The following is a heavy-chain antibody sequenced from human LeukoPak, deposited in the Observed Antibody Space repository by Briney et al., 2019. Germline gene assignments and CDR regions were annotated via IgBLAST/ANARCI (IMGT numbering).Heavy chain of an antibody. V-gene: IGHV3-48*03. CDR2: ISSSGNTV. CDR1: GFIFSSYE. D-gene: IGHD2/OR15-2a*01. J-gene: IGHJ4*02. Sequence: GGSLRLSCAASGFIFSSYEMNWVRQAPGKGLEWVSYISSSGNTVHYADSVKGRFTISRDNAKNSVYLQMNSLRAEDTAVYYCAKIWTNWGQGTLVTVSS. CDR3: AKIWTN.